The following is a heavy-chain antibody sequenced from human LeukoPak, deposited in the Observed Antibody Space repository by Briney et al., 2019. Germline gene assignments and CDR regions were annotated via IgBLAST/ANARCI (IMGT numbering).Heavy chain of an antibody. J-gene: IGHJ4*02. CDR3: ARNVTAGFFDY. CDR1: GSSITSDYF. V-gene: IGHV4-38-2*01. CDR2: IYHSWGI. D-gene: IGHD1-1*01. Sequence: SETLSLTCAVSGSSITSDYFWGWIRQPPGKGLEWIATIYHSWGIYFNPSLKSRVTISLDASENQFSLKLTSLTAADTAIYYCARNVTAGFFDYWGQGILVTVSS.